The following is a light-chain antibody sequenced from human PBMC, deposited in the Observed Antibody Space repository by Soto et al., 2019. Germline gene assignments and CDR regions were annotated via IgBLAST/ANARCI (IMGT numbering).Light chain of an antibody. CDR3: QHSYSTPWT. J-gene: IGKJ1*01. V-gene: IGKV1-39*01. CDR1: QSISSY. CDR2: AAS. Sequence: DIQMTQSPSSLSASVGDRGTITCRASQSISSYLNWYQQKPGKAPKLLIYAASSLQSGVTSRFSGSGSGTDFTLTISSLQPEDFATYYCQHSYSTPWTFGQGTKVEIK.